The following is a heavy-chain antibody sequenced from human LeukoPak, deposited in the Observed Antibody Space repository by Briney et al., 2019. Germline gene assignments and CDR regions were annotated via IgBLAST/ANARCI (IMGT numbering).Heavy chain of an antibody. CDR3: ARSPYCTSTSCYGAGTINY. J-gene: IGHJ4*02. CDR2: IYYSGTT. D-gene: IGHD2-2*01. CDR1: GGSISSYY. V-gene: IGHV4-59*01. Sequence: PSETLSLTCTVSGGSISSYYWTWIRQPPGKGLEWIGYIYYSGTTYYNPSLKSRVTISLDTSKNQFSLKLSSVTAADTAVYYCARSPYCTSTSCYGAGTINYWGQGSLVIVSS.